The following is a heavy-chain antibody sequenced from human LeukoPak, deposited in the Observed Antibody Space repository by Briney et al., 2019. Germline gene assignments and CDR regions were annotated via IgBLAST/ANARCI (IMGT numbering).Heavy chain of an antibody. CDR1: GGSISSGSYY. CDR2: IYTSGST. J-gene: IGHJ4*02. Sequence: PSETLSLTCTVSGGSISSGSYYWSWIRQPAGKGLEWIGRIYTSGSTNYNPSLKSRVTISVDTSKNQFSLKLSSVTAADTAVYYCARVGSDYYDSSDPFDYWGQGTLVTVSS. V-gene: IGHV4-61*02. D-gene: IGHD3-22*01. CDR3: ARVGSDYYDSSDPFDY.